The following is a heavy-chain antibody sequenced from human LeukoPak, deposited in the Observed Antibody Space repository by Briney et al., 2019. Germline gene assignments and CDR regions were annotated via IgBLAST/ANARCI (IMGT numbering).Heavy chain of an antibody. CDR2: IYYSGST. Sequence: SETLSLTCTVSGGSVSSGSYYWSWIRQPPGKGLEWIGYIYYSGSTNYNPSLKSRVTISVDTSKNQFSLKLSSVTAADTAVYYCARGVDPLLPLCLYSSSSGGQFDYWGQGTLVTVSS. V-gene: IGHV4-61*01. CDR3: ARGVDPLLPLCLYSSSSGGQFDY. J-gene: IGHJ4*02. CDR1: GGSVSSGSYY. D-gene: IGHD6-6*01.